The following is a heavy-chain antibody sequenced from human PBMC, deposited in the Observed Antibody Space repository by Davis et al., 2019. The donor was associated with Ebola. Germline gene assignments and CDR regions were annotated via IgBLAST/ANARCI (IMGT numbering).Heavy chain of an antibody. CDR2: IKQDGSEK. V-gene: IGHV3-7*01. J-gene: IGHJ4*02. CDR1: GFTFSSYW. CDR3: ARGGGYSSGWLDY. Sequence: GGSLRLSCAASGFTFSSYWMSWVRQAPGKGLEWVANIKQDGSEKYYVDSVKGRFTISRDNSKNTLYLQMNSLRAEDTAVYYCARGGGYSSGWLDYWGQGTLVIVSS. D-gene: IGHD6-19*01.